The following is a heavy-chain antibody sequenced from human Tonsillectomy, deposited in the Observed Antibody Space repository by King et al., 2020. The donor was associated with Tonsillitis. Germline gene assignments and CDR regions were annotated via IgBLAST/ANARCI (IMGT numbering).Heavy chain of an antibody. CDR2: ISYSGRT. V-gene: IGHV4-59*01. CDR3: ARDFGSGTYYNRPLYY. Sequence: QLQESGPGLVKPSETLSLTCTVSGGSISNYYWSWIRQPPGKGLEWIGYISYSGRTNYNPSLRSRVTISADPSKNHFSLKLSSVTAADTAVYFCARDFGSGTYYNRPLYYWGQGALVTVSS. CDR1: GGSISNYY. D-gene: IGHD3-10*01. J-gene: IGHJ4*02.